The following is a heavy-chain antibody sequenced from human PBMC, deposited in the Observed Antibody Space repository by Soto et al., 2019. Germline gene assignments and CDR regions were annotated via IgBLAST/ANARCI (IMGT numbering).Heavy chain of an antibody. V-gene: IGHV3-53*01. Sequence: PGGSLRLSCAASGFTVSSNYMSWVRQAPGKGLEWVSVIYSGGSTYYADSVKGRFTISRDNSKNTLYLQMNSLRAEDTAVYYCARGKVTANYYYYYGMDVWGQGTTVTVSS. CDR3: ARGKVTANYYYYYGMDV. CDR2: IYSGGST. CDR1: GFTVSSNY. D-gene: IGHD2-21*02. J-gene: IGHJ6*02.